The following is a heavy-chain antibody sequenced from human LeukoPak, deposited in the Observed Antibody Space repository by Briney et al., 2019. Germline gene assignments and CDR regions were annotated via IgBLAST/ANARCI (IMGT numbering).Heavy chain of an antibody. Sequence: SETLSLTCTVSGGSISTSNYYWGWIRQPPGKGLEWIGNIFYSGSTYYSPSLKSRVTISLDTSRNQFSLKLSSVTAADTAVYYCARLAPIGYCSGGSCYRYYYYYYYMDVWGKGTTVTISS. V-gene: IGHV4-39*07. CDR3: ARLAPIGYCSGGSCYRYYYYYYYMDV. CDR1: GGSISTSNYY. CDR2: IFYSGST. J-gene: IGHJ6*03. D-gene: IGHD2-15*01.